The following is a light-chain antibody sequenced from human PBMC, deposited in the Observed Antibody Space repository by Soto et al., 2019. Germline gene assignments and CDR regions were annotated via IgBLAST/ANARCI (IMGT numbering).Light chain of an antibody. CDR3: SSYAGSNNLV. CDR1: SSDLGVYND. J-gene: IGLJ2*01. Sequence: QSALTKPPSASGAPGQSVTISCTGTSSDLGVYNDVSRYQQHPGKAPKLMIYEVSKRPSGVPDRFSCSKSGNTASLNVSGLQDEDEADYYCSSYAGSNNLVFGGGTKLTVL. CDR2: EVS. V-gene: IGLV2-8*01.